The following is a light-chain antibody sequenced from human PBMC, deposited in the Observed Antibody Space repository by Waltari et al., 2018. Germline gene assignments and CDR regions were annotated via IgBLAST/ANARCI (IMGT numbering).Light chain of an antibody. J-gene: IGLJ3*02. CDR3: QTGGHGTWV. CDR1: SGHSSHV. Sequence: QLLLTPSPSTSASLGASVKLTCTLRSGHSSHVIAWHPQQPEKGPRDLMKVNSDVSHRKGDWVADRFSGSSSVAERYLSISSLQSEDEAGYYCQTGGHGTWVFGGGTKLTVL. V-gene: IGLV4-69*01. CDR2: VNSDVSH.